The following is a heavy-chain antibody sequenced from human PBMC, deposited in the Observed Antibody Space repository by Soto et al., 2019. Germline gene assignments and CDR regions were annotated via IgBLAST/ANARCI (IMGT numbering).Heavy chain of an antibody. J-gene: IGHJ6*02. CDR3: VRRAGYSYYYYYGMDV. V-gene: IGHV3-74*01. D-gene: IGHD5-18*01. CDR1: GFTFSSYW. Sequence: GSLRLSCAASGFTFSSYWMHWVRQAPGKGLVWVSRINSDGSSTSYADSVKGRFTISRDNAKNTLYLQMNSLRAEDTAVYYCVRRAGYSYYYYYGMDVWSQGTTVTVSS. CDR2: INSDGSST.